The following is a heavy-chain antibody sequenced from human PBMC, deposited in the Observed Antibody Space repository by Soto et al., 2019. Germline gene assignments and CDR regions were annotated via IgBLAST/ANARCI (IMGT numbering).Heavy chain of an antibody. CDR3: ARIGVSSGHESPDFDS. Sequence: ASVKFSCKASGYTFNFYGITWVRQAPGQGLEWMGWISGFNGNTNYAADLQGRVTMTTDTSTSTDYMELRGLRSDDTAVYYCARIGVSSGHESPDFDSWGQGTLVTVS. V-gene: IGHV1-18*01. D-gene: IGHD3-16*01. CDR1: GYTFNFYG. CDR2: ISGFNGNT. J-gene: IGHJ4*02.